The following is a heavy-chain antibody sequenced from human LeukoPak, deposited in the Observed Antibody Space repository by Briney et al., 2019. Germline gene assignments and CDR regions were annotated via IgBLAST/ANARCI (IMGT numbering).Heavy chain of an antibody. CDR1: GFIFNHAW. V-gene: IGHV3-15*01. CDR3: AKDEVRYYTSRWSGLVDT. D-gene: IGHD6-13*01. Sequence: GGSLRLSCAASGFIFNHAWMNWVRQPPGKGLEWVGRIKGKTDGETTDYAAPLKGRFTISRDDSENTLYLQMTSLRVDDTSIYFCAKDEVRYYTSRWSGLVDTWGQGTLVTVSS. J-gene: IGHJ5*02. CDR2: IKGKTDGETT.